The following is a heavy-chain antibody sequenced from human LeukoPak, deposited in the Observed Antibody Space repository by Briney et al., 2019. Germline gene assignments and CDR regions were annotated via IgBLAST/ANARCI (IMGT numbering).Heavy chain of an antibody. Sequence: ASETLSLTCSVSGGPISIRTCYWGWIRQPPGKGLEWIGGVYYTGTTYYSPSLNSRVTVSIDTSNKQFSLRLTSVTAADTAVYYCARRAVVAAAVSYFDYWGQGILVTVSS. CDR2: VYYTGTT. V-gene: IGHV4-39*01. D-gene: IGHD2-2*01. CDR3: ARRAVVAAAVSYFDY. CDR1: GGPISIRTCY. J-gene: IGHJ4*02.